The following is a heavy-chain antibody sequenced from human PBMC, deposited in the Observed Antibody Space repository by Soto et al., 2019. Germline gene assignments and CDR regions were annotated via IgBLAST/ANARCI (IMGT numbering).Heavy chain of an antibody. V-gene: IGHV3-66*01. CDR2: IQSGGPT. Sequence: GGSLRLSCAASGFTVSSKYMSWVRQAPGKGLEWVSLIQSGGPTYYADSVKGRFTISRDTSENTLHLQMDSLRAEDTAVYYCARDVVLCDGGRCYGVALDVWGKGTTVTVSS. J-gene: IGHJ6*04. CDR1: GFTVSSKY. CDR3: ARDVVLCDGGRCYGVALDV. D-gene: IGHD2-15*01.